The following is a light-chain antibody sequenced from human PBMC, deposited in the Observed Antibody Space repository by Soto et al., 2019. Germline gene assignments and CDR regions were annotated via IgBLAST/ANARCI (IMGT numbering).Light chain of an antibody. CDR1: QSISSN. V-gene: IGKV3-15*01. CDR3: QQYNNWPQT. J-gene: IGKJ1*01. CDR2: GAS. Sequence: EIVMTQSPATLSVSPGERATLSCRASQSISSNLAWYRQRPGQAPRLLIYGASTRATGIPARFGGSGSGTEFTLTISSLQSEDFAVYYRQQYNNWPQTFGQGTQLDIK.